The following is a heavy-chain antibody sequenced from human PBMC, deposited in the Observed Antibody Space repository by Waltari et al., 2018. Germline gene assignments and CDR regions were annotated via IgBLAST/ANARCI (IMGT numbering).Heavy chain of an antibody. V-gene: IGHV4-34*01. CDR2: INHSGST. Sequence: QVQLQQWGAGLLKPSETLSLTCAVYGGSFSGYYWSWTRPPPGKGLEWIGEINHSGSTYYNPSLKSRVTISVDTSKNQFSLKLSSVTAADTAVYYCARVGTMIVVWGQGTLVTVSS. J-gene: IGHJ4*02. D-gene: IGHD3-22*01. CDR1: GGSFSGYY. CDR3: ARVGTMIVV.